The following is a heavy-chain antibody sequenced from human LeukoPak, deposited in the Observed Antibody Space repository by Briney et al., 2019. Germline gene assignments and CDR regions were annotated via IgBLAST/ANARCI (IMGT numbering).Heavy chain of an antibody. J-gene: IGHJ4*02. CDR3: ASRKLGNDY. V-gene: IGHV4-59*02. D-gene: IGHD7-27*01. CDR2: IYHTGST. CDR1: GGSVSDYY. Sequence: TSETLSLTCTISGGSVSDYYWSWIRQSPGKGLEWIGYIYHTGSTSYSPSLKSRVTISADTSQNQFSLKLSSVTAADTAVYYCASRKLGNDYWGQGTLVTVSS.